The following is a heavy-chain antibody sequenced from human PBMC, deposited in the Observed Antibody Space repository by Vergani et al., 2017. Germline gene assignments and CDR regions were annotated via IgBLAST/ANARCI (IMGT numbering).Heavy chain of an antibody. Sequence: QMQLVQSGPEVKKPGTSVKVSCKASGFTFTSSAVQWVRQARGQRLEWIGGIVVGSGNTNYAQKFQERVTITRDMSTSTAYVELSSLRSEDTAVYYCAAEACYYDSSAGSVQHWGQGTLVTVSS. CDR1: GFTFTSSA. D-gene: IGHD3-22*01. CDR2: IVVGSGNT. V-gene: IGHV1-58*01. J-gene: IGHJ1*01. CDR3: AAEACYYDSSAGSVQH.